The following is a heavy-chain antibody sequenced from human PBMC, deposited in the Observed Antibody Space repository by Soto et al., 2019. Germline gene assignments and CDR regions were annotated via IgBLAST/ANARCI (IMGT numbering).Heavy chain of an antibody. D-gene: IGHD2-2*02. Sequence: SETLSLTCTVSGGSISSSSYYWGWIRQPPGKGLEWIGSIYYSGSTYYNPSLKSRVTISVDTSKNQFSLKLSSVTAADTAVYYCASLEVVVPAAIRGTFHWFDPWGQGTLVTVSS. CDR2: IYYSGST. CDR3: ASLEVVVPAAIRGTFHWFDP. J-gene: IGHJ5*02. V-gene: IGHV4-39*01. CDR1: GGSISSSSYY.